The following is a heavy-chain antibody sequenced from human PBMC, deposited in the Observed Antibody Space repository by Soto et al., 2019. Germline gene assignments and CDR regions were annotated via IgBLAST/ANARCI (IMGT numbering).Heavy chain of an antibody. CDR3: ARAAEAYYPDDAFDI. D-gene: IGHD3-22*01. CDR1: GFAFSSYA. CDR2: VSGSGGST. Sequence: PGGSLRLSCAASGFAFSSYAMSWVLQAPGKGLEWVSAVSGSGGSTYYVDSVRGRFTISRDVSKNTLYLQMNSLRADDTAVYYCARAAEAYYPDDAFDIWGQGTMVTVSS. V-gene: IGHV3-23*01. J-gene: IGHJ3*02.